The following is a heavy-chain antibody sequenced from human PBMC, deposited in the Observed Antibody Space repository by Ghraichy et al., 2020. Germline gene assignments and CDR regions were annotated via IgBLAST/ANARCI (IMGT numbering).Heavy chain of an antibody. CDR1: GGTFSSYA. J-gene: IGHJ3*02. CDR3: MVRGVIRSGKPRNAFDI. D-gene: IGHD3-10*01. Sequence: SVKVSCKASGGTFSSYAISWVRQAPGQGLEWMGGIIPIFGTANYAQKFQGRVTITADKSTSTAYMELSSLRSEDTAVYYCMVRGVIRSGKPRNAFDIWGQGTMVTVSS. CDR2: IIPIFGTA. V-gene: IGHV1-69*06.